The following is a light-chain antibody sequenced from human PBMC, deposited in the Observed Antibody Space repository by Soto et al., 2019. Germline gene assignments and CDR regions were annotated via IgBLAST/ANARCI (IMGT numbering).Light chain of an antibody. CDR3: ATWDSSLTTVI. J-gene: IGLJ2*01. V-gene: IGLV1-51*01. CDR1: SSNIGNNF. Sequence: QSVLTQPPSVSAAPGQKVTISCSGASSNIGNNFVSWYQQFPGTAPKLLIYDNGKRPSGIPDRFSGSKSGTSATLGIAGLLTGDEADYYCATWDSSLTTVIFGGGTKLTVL. CDR2: DNG.